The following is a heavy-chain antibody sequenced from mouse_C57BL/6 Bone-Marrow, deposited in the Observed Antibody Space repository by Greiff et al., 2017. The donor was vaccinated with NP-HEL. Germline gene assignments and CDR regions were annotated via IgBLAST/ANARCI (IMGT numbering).Heavy chain of an antibody. Sequence: QLQESGPELVKPGASVKISCKASGYTFTDYYINWVKQRPGQGLEWIGWIYPGSGNTKYTEKFKGKATVTVDTSSSTAYMQLSSLTSEDSAVYFCARSEYDYGGAWFAYWGQGTLVTVSA. V-gene: IGHV1-84*01. D-gene: IGHD2-4*01. J-gene: IGHJ3*01. CDR3: ARSEYDYGGAWFAY. CDR1: GYTFTDYY. CDR2: IYPGSGNT.